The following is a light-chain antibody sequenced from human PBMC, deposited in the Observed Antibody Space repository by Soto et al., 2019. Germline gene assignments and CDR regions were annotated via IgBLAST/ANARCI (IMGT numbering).Light chain of an antibody. V-gene: IGLV1-51*01. J-gene: IGLJ3*02. CDR2: DNH. Sequence: QSVLTQPPSVSAAPGQRVTISCSGNSSNVGDNFVSWYQQPPEAAPKLLIYDNHKRPSGIPDRFSGSKSGTSATLGITGLQTGDEADYSCAPWEGSLSVVVFGGGTKLTVL. CDR3: APWEGSLSVVV. CDR1: SSNVGDNF.